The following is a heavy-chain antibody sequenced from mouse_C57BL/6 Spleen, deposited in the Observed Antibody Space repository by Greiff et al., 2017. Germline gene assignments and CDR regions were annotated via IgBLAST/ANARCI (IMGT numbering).Heavy chain of an antibody. CDR2: FYPGSGSI. D-gene: IGHD1-1*02. CDR1: GYTFTEYT. V-gene: IGHV1-62-2*01. CDR3: ARHEGPYGLFDY. J-gene: IGHJ2*01. Sequence: QVQLQQSGAELVKPGASVTLSCKASGYTFTEYTIHWVKQRSGQGLEWIGWFYPGSGSIKYNEKFKDKVTLTADKSYSTVYMELSKLTSEDSAVYCCARHEGPYGLFDYWGQGTTLTVSS.